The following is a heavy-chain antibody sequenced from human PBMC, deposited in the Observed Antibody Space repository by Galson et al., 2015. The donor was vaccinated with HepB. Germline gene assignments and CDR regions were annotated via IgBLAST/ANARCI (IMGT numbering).Heavy chain of an antibody. V-gene: IGHV1-2*02. D-gene: IGHD3-10*02. CDR2: VSPDSGDT. CDR3: AKRNFITLNTRFEDP. Sequence: SVTVSCKASGSTFSGYYIHWVRQAPGQGLEWMGWVSPDSGDTNYAQKFQGRVTMTGDTSISTAYMELNGLRSDDTAVYYCAKRNFITLNTRFEDPWGQGTLVIVSS. J-gene: IGHJ5*02. CDR1: GSTFSGYY.